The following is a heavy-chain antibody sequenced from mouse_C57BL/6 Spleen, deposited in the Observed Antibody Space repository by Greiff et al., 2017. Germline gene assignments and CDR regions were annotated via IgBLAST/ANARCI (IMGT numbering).Heavy chain of an antibody. CDR3: TEKNWEEFDY. CDR2: IHPNSGST. CDR1: GYTFTSYW. V-gene: IGHV1-64*01. D-gene: IGHD4-1*01. Sequence: QVQLKQPGAELVKPGASVKLYCKASGYTFTSYWMHWVKQRPGQGLEWIGMIHPNSGSTNYNEKFKSKATLTVDKSSSTAYMQLSSLTSEDSAVYYCTEKNWEEFDYWGQGTTLTVSS. J-gene: IGHJ2*01.